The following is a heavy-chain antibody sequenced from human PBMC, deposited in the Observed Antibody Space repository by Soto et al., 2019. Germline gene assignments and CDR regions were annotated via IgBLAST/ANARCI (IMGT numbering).Heavy chain of an antibody. Sequence: QLQLQESGPGLVKPSETLYMTSTVSGASISSSSYYWGWIRQPPGKGLEWIVSIYYSGSTYYNPSLKSRVTISVDTSKNQFSLKLSSETAADTAVYYCARHRLYCSGGSCLRITKFDPCGQGTLVTVSS. CDR3: ARHRLYCSGGSCLRITKFDP. CDR2: IYYSGST. CDR1: GASISSSSYY. D-gene: IGHD2-15*01. V-gene: IGHV4-39*01. J-gene: IGHJ5*02.